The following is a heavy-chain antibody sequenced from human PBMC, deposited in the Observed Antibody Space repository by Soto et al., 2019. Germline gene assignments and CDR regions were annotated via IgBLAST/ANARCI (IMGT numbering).Heavy chain of an antibody. CDR3: ARNPWSGWSGDWFDP. D-gene: IGHD6-19*01. Sequence: SETLSLTCAVYGGSFSGYYWSWIRQPPGKGLEWIGEINHSGSTNYNPSLKSRVTISVDTSKNQFSLKLSSVTAADTAVYYCARNPWSGWSGDWFDPWGQGTLVTVSS. J-gene: IGHJ5*02. CDR1: GGSFSGYY. V-gene: IGHV4-34*01. CDR2: INHSGST.